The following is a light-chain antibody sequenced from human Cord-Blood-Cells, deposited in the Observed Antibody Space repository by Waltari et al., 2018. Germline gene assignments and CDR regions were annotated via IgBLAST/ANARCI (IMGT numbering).Light chain of an antibody. CDR1: SSDVGGYNY. Sequence: QSALTQPASVSGSPGQSITISCTGTSSDVGGYNYVSWYQQHPGKAPKLMIYDVSKRPSGVSNRFSGSKSGNTASLSFAGLQAEDEADYYCGSYTSSSTKVFGGGTKLTVL. J-gene: IGLJ3*02. V-gene: IGLV2-14*01. CDR2: DVS. CDR3: GSYTSSSTKV.